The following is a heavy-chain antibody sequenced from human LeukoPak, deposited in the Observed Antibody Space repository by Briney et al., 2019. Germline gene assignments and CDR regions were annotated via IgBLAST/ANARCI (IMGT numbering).Heavy chain of an antibody. CDR3: ARLHHSGSYYGIDY. V-gene: IGHV3-9*01. CDR1: GFTFDDYV. J-gene: IGHJ4*02. Sequence: GGSLRLSCAASGFTFDDYVMHWVRQAPGKGLEWVSGITWNSDTIAYADSVKGRFTISRDNAKNSLYLQMNSLRAEDTAVYYCARLHHSGSYYGIDYWGQGTLVTVSS. CDR2: ITWNSDTI. D-gene: IGHD1-26*01.